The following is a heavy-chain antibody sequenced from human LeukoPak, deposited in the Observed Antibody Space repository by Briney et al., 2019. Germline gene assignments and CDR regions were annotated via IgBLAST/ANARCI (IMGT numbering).Heavy chain of an antibody. CDR1: GGSFTNYA. Sequence: GASVKVSCKASGGSFTNYAVSWLRQAPGHGLEWTGAIVPMFTTSDYAQKFRDRVTITADEFTSTVYLELTSLRSEDTAVYYCAREGVWGQGTLVIVSS. D-gene: IGHD3-16*01. V-gene: IGHV1-69*13. CDR3: AREGV. CDR2: IVPMFTTS. J-gene: IGHJ1*01.